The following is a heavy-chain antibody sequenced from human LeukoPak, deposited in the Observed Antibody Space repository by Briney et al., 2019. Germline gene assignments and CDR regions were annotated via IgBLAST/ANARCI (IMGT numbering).Heavy chain of an antibody. CDR1: GFTFSSYA. CDR3: ARGSAFDY. J-gene: IGHJ4*02. Sequence: GGSLRLSCAASGFTFSSYAMHWVRQAPGKGLEWVAVILYDGSNKYYADSVKGRFTISRDNSKNTLYLQMNSLRAEDTAVYYCARGSAFDYWGQGTLVTVSS. V-gene: IGHV3-30-3*01. CDR2: ILYDGSNK.